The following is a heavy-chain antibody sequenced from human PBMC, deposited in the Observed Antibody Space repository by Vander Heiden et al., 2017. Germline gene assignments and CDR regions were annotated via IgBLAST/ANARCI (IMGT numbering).Heavy chain of an antibody. J-gene: IGHJ3*02. V-gene: IGHV4-38-2*01. D-gene: IGHD3-22*01. Sequence: QVQLQESGPGLVKPSETLSLTRAVSGYSISSGHYWGWIRQPPGKGLEWIGSIYHSGSTYYNPSLKSRVTISVDTSKNQFSLKLSSVTAADTAVYYCARAGYYDSSPDAFDIWGQGTMVTVSS. CDR2: IYHSGST. CDR3: ARAGYYDSSPDAFDI. CDR1: GYSISSGHY.